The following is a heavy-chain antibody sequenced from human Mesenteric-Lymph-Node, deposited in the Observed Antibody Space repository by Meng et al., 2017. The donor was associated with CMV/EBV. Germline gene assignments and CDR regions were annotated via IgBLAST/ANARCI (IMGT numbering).Heavy chain of an antibody. V-gene: IGHV4-34*01. J-gene: IGHJ6*02. D-gene: IGHD3-10*01. CDR2: INHSGST. Sequence: GSLRLSCAVYGGSFSGYYWSWIRQPPGKGLEWIGEINHSGSTNYNPSLKSRVTISVDTSKNQFSLKLSSVTAADTAVYYCARGRITMVRGVIPYYYYGMDVWGQGTTVTVSS. CDR3: ARGRITMVRGVIPYYYYGMDV. CDR1: GGSFSGYY.